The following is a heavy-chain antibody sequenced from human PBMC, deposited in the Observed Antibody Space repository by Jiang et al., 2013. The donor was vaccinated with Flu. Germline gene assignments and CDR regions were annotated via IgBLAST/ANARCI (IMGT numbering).Heavy chain of an antibody. CDR3: ARGVPGLLNDWYFDL. CDR2: INHSGST. D-gene: IGHD3-22*01. J-gene: IGHJ2*01. V-gene: IGHV4-34*01. CDR1: GGSFSGYY. Sequence: LLKPSETLSLTCAVYGGSFSGYYWSWIRQPPGKGLEWIGEINHSGSTNYNPSLKSRVTISVDTSKNQFSLKLSSVTAADTAVYYCARGVPGLLNDWYFDLWGRGTLVTVSS.